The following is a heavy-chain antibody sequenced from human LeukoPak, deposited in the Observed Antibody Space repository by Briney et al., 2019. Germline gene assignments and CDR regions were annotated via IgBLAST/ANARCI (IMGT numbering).Heavy chain of an antibody. CDR2: ISGSSGTI. Sequence: GGSLRLSCAASGFTFSTYSINWVRQAPGKGLEWVSSISGSSGTIYYADSVKGRFTISRDNPKTSLYLQMNSLRAEDTAIYYCARRSEFGVLYYMDVWGKGTTVTVSS. V-gene: IGHV3-48*04. J-gene: IGHJ6*03. D-gene: IGHD3-16*01. CDR3: ARRSEFGVLYYMDV. CDR1: GFTFSTYS.